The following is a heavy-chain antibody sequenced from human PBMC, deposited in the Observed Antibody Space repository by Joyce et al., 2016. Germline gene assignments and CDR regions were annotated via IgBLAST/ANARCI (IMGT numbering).Heavy chain of an antibody. CDR3: ATLALRTFDY. J-gene: IGHJ4*02. CDR2: RSYDGGIK. D-gene: IGHD5-12*01. Sequence: QVQLVESGGGVVQPGRSLRLSCAASGFTFSSYAMHWVRQAPGKGLGWVAVRSYDGGIKYFADSVKGRFTVSRDNSKNTLYLQMNSLRVEDTAVYYCATLALRTFDYWGQGTLVTVSS. V-gene: IGHV3-30*03. CDR1: GFTFSSYA.